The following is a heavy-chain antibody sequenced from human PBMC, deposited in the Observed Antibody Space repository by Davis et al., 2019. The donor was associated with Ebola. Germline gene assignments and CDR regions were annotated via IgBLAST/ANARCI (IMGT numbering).Heavy chain of an antibody. J-gene: IGHJ4*02. Sequence: GESLKISCAASGFTFSNAWMSWVRQAPGKGLEWVGRIKRNTDGGTTDYAAPVKGRFSIARDDSNNSLFLQMNSLKTEDTAVYYCVARIVGTNHWGQGTLVTVSS. CDR2: IKRNTDGGTT. V-gene: IGHV3-15*01. CDR3: VARIVGTNH. CDR1: GFTFSNAW. D-gene: IGHD1-26*01.